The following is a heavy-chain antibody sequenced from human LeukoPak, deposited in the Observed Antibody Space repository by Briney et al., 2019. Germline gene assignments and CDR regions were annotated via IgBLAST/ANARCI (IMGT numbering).Heavy chain of an antibody. D-gene: IGHD3-3*01. CDR1: GGSISSYY. CDR3: ARDDFWSGYSHGFDP. J-gene: IGHJ5*02. CDR2: IYYSGST. Sequence: SETLSLTCTVSGGSISSYYWSWIRQPPGKGLEWIGYIYYSGSTNYNTPLRSRITISVDTSKNQFSLKLSSVTAADTAVYYCARDDFWSGYSHGFDPWGQGTLVTVSS. V-gene: IGHV4-59*01.